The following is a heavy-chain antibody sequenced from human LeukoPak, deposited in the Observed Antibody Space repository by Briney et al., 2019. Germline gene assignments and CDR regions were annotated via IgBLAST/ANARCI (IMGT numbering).Heavy chain of an antibody. CDR2: IYTSGST. CDR3: ARGYYCSDGSCYLLDY. J-gene: IGHJ4*02. CDR1: GGSISSYY. D-gene: IGHD2-15*01. V-gene: IGHV4-4*07. Sequence: KPSETLSLTCTVSGGSISSYYWSWIRQPAGKGLEWIGRIYTSGSTNYNPSLKSRVTMSVDTSKNQFSLKLSSVTAADTAVYYCARGYYCSDGSCYLLDYWGQGTLVTVSS.